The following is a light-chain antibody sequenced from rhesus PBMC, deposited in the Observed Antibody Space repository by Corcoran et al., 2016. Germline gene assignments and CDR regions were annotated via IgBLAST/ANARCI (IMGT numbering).Light chain of an antibody. CDR3: QQHDNSPYS. V-gene: IGKV1-69*01. Sequence: DIQMTQSPSSLSASVGDRVTITCRASQGISNWLAWYQQKPGKAPKLLIYRASNLEKGVPSRCSGNGSGTEFTLTISSLQPGDIATYYWQQHDNSPYSFGQGTKVEIK. CDR2: RAS. J-gene: IGKJ2*01. CDR1: QGISNW.